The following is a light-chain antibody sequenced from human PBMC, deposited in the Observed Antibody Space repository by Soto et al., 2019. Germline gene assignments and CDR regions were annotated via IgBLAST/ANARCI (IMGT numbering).Light chain of an antibody. Sequence: QSALTQPPSAAGSPGQSVTISCTGTSSDVGGYNFVSWYQQHPGKAPKLMIYEVNKRPSGVPNRFSGSKSGSTASLTVSGLQAEDEADYYCSSNVGNDNRYVFGTGTKVTVL. CDR2: EVN. CDR1: SSDVGGYNF. J-gene: IGLJ1*01. V-gene: IGLV2-8*01. CDR3: SSNVGNDNRYV.